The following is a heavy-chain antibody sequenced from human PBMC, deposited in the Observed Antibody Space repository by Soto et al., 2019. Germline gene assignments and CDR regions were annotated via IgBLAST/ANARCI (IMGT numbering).Heavy chain of an antibody. CDR2: IWYDGSNK. D-gene: IGHD6-13*01. J-gene: IGHJ4*02. Sequence: GGSLRLSCAASGFTFSSYGMHWVRQAPGKGLEWVAVIWYDGSNKYYADSVKGRFTISRDNSKNTLYLQMNSLRAEDTAVYYCARDDKTQRIAAAGILNWGQGTLVTVSS. CDR3: ARDDKTQRIAAAGILN. CDR1: GFTFSSYG. V-gene: IGHV3-33*01.